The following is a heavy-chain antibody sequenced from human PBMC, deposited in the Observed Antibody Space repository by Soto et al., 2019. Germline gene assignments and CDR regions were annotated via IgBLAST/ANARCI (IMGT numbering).Heavy chain of an antibody. Sequence: VHLLESGGDLVQPGGSLRLSCAASGFSFSSYALGWVRQAPGKGLEWVSSISGSGNSTYYGDSVKGRFTSSRDNSKYTLYLQMNSLRAEDTAVYYCARGPSCSTASCYTSGLLDCWGQGTLVTVSS. V-gene: IGHV3-23*01. CDR2: ISGSGNST. CDR3: ARGPSCSTASCYTSGLLDC. D-gene: IGHD2-2*02. J-gene: IGHJ4*02. CDR1: GFSFSSYA.